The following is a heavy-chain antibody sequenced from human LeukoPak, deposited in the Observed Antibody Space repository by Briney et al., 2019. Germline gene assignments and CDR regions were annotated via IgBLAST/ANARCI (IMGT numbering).Heavy chain of an antibody. CDR2: INHSGST. CDR3: ARVPYYRRGFDY. Sequence: SETLSLTCAVYGGSFSGYYWSWIRQPPGKGLEWIGEINHSGSTNYNPSLKSRVTISVDTSKNQFSPKLSSVTAADTAVYYCARVPYYRRGFDYWGQGTLVTVSS. D-gene: IGHD3-10*01. J-gene: IGHJ4*02. CDR1: GGSFSGYY. V-gene: IGHV4-34*01.